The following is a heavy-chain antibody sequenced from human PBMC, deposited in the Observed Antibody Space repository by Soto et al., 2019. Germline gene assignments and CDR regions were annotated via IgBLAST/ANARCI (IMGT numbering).Heavy chain of an antibody. J-gene: IGHJ6*02. D-gene: IGHD6-6*01. Sequence: SVKVSCKASGGTFSSYAISWVRQAPGQGLEWMGGIIPIFGTANYAQKFQGRVTITADESTSTAYMELSSLRSEDTAVYYCARAGSSSSGDYYYSGMDVWGQGTTVTVSS. CDR3: ARAGSSSSGDYYYSGMDV. CDR1: GGTFSSYA. V-gene: IGHV1-69*13. CDR2: IIPIFGTA.